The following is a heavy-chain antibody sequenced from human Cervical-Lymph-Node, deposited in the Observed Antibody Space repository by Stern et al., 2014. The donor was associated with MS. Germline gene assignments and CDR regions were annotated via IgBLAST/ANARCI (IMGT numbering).Heavy chain of an antibody. CDR3: MGVGDAMHV. V-gene: IGHV3-30*03. Sequence: VQLVESGGGVVQPGRSLTLSCAASGFSLSNSAMHWVRQAPGKGLELVSVMSFVGCNKKYGDSVKVRFSIARDMANNTLFLQMNSLRLEDTAVYYCMGVGDAMHVWGQGTTVIVSS. CDR2: MSFVGCNK. CDR1: GFSLSNSA. J-gene: IGHJ6*02.